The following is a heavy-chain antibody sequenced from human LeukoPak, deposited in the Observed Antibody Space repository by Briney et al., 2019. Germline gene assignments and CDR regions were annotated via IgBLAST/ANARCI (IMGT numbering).Heavy chain of an antibody. Sequence: GGSLRLSCAASGFTFSSYSMNWVRQAPGKGLEWASYISSSSSTIYYADSVKGRFTISRDNSKNTLYLQMNSLRAEDTAVYYCAKDFTYSGYDDDYWGQGTLVTVSS. J-gene: IGHJ4*02. CDR3: AKDFTYSGYDDDY. CDR1: GFTFSSYS. D-gene: IGHD5-12*01. CDR2: ISSSSSTI. V-gene: IGHV3-48*01.